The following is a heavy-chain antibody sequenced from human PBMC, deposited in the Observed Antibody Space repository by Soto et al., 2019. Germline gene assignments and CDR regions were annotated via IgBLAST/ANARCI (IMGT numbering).Heavy chain of an antibody. Sequence: EVQLVESGGGLVKPGGSLRLSCAASGFTFSTYSMNWVRQAPGKGLEWVSSISSSSSYIYYSVSVKGRFTISRDNAKNSLYLQMHSVRAEDTAVYYCARVVEYYDPYYYYGMDVWGQGTTVTVSS. CDR3: ARVVEYYDPYYYYGMDV. CDR1: GFTFSTYS. J-gene: IGHJ6*02. CDR2: ISSSSSYI. V-gene: IGHV3-21*01. D-gene: IGHD3-22*01.